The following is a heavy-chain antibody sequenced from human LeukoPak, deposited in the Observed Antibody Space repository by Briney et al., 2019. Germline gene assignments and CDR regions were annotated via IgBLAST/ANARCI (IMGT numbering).Heavy chain of an antibody. CDR2: IYYSGST. D-gene: IGHD4-17*01. J-gene: IGHJ4*02. V-gene: IGHV4-59*08. Sequence: NTSETLSLTYTVSGGSISSYYWSWIRQPPGKGLEWIGYIYYSGSTHYNPSLKSRVTISVDTSKNQFSLKLSSVTAADTAVYYCARTSYGDYLNDYWGQGTLVTVSS. CDR1: GGSISSYY. CDR3: ARTSYGDYLNDY.